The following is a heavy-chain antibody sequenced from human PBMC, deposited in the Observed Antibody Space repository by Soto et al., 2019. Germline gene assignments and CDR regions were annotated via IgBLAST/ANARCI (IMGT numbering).Heavy chain of an antibody. V-gene: IGHV4-31*03. CDR3: ARDRVDYGDYGLGYYYYMDV. CDR1: GGSISSGGYY. D-gene: IGHD4-17*01. J-gene: IGHJ6*03. Sequence: SETLSLTCTVSGGSISSGGYYWSWIRQHPGKGLEWIGYIYYSGSTYYNPSLKSRVTISVDTSKNQFSLKLSSVTAADTAVYYCARDRVDYGDYGLGYYYYMDVQGKGTTVTVSS. CDR2: IYYSGST.